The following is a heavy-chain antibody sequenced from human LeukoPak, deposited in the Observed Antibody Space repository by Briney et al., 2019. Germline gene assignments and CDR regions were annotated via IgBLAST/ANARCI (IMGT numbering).Heavy chain of an antibody. D-gene: IGHD6-6*01. CDR2: IYYSGST. CDR3: ARVAARYVGMDV. Sequence: NPSETLSLTCTVSAGSINNYYWSWIRQPPGKGLEWIGYIYYSGSTNYNPSLKSRVTISVDTSKKQVSLNLSSVTAADTAVYYCARVAARYVGMDVWGQGTTVTVFS. J-gene: IGHJ6*02. CDR1: AGSINNYY. V-gene: IGHV4-59*01.